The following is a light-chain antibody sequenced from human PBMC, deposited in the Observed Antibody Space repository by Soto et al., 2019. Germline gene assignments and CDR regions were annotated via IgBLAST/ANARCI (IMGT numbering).Light chain of an antibody. Sequence: EIVMTQSPATLSVSPGEGATLSWRASQSVSSNLAWYQQKPGQAPRLLIYGASTRATGVPARFSGSGSGTEFTLTISNLEPEDFAVYYCQQHSHWPPWTFGQGTKVDIK. CDR1: QSVSSN. J-gene: IGKJ1*01. CDR2: GAS. CDR3: QQHSHWPPWT. V-gene: IGKV3D-15*01.